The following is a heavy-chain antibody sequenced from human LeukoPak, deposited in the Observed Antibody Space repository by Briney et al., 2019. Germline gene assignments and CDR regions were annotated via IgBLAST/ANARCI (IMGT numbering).Heavy chain of an antibody. CDR1: GFTFDDYA. J-gene: IGHJ4*02. Sequence: GGSLRLSCAASGFTFDDYAMHWVRQAPGKGLEWVSGISWNSGSIGYADSVKGRFTISRDNAKNSLYLQMNSLRAEDTALYYCAKSLTFGGVIVNDFDYWGQGTLVTVSS. CDR3: AKSLTFGGVIVNDFDY. V-gene: IGHV3-9*01. CDR2: ISWNSGSI. D-gene: IGHD3-16*02.